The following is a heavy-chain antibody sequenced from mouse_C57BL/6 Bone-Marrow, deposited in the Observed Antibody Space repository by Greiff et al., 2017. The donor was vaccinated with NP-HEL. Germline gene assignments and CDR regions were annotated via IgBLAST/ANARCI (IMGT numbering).Heavy chain of an antibody. J-gene: IGHJ4*01. CDR1: GYTFTSYW. CDR2: IYPGSGST. Sequence: VQLQQPGAELVKPGASVKMSCKASGYTFTSYWITWVKQRPGQGLEWIGDIYPGSGSTNYNEKFKSKATLTVDTSSSTAYMPLSSLTSEDSAVYYCATIYYGNYDAMDYWGQGTSVTVSS. V-gene: IGHV1-55*01. D-gene: IGHD2-1*01. CDR3: ATIYYGNYDAMDY.